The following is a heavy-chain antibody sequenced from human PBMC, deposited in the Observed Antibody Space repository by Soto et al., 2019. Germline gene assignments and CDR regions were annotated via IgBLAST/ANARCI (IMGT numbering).Heavy chain of an antibody. CDR2: ISSSSSTI. Sequence: EVQLVESGGGLVQPGGSLRLSCAASGFTFSSYSMNWVRQAPGKGLEWVSYISSSSSTIYYADSVKGRFTISRDNAKNLLYLQMNSLRDEDTAVYYCASGYSSFYYYYGMDVWGQGTTVTVSS. D-gene: IGHD5-18*01. CDR3: ASGYSSFYYYYGMDV. J-gene: IGHJ6*02. CDR1: GFTFSSYS. V-gene: IGHV3-48*02.